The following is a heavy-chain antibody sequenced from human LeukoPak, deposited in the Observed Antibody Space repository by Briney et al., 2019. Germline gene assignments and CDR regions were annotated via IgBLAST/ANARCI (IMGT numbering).Heavy chain of an antibody. CDR2: ISSSSSTI. CDR3: AKMAASGYYDILTGYFDY. V-gene: IGHV3-48*01. CDR1: GFTFSSYS. J-gene: IGHJ4*02. D-gene: IGHD3-9*01. Sequence: GGSLRLSCAASGFTFSSYSMNWVRQAPGKGLEWVSYISSSSSTIYYADSVKGWFTISRDNSKNTLYLQMNSLRAEDTAVYYCAKMAASGYYDILTGYFDYWGQGTLVTVSS.